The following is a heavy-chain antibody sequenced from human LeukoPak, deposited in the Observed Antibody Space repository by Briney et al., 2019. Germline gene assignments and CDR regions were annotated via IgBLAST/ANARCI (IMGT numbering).Heavy chain of an antibody. CDR3: ARGSSSWLSYFDY. D-gene: IGHD6-13*01. V-gene: IGHV3-30*04. J-gene: IGHJ4*02. CDR1: GFTFSSYA. CDR2: ISYDGSDK. Sequence: GRSLRLSCAASGFTFSSYAVHWVRLAPGKGLEWVAVISYDGSDKYYADSVKGRFTISRDNSQNTLYLQMNSLRAEDTAVYYCARGSSSWLSYFDYCGQGTLVTVSS.